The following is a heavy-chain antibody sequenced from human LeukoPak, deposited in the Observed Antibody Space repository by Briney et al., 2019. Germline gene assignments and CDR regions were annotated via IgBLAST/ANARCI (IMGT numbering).Heavy chain of an antibody. D-gene: IGHD3-10*01. J-gene: IGHJ4*02. V-gene: IGHV3-21*01. CDR1: GFTFSNYI. CDR2: ISSSGSYI. Sequence: GGSLRLSCAASGFTFSNYIINWVRQAPGKGLEWVSSISSSGSYINYADSVKGRFTISRDNAKNSLYLQTNSLRAEDTAVYYCARGGAMVRGVSPLDYWGQGSLVTVSS. CDR3: ARGGAMVRGVSPLDY.